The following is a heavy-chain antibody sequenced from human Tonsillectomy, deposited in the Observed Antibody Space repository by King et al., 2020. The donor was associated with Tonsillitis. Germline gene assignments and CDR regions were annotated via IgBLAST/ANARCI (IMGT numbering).Heavy chain of an antibody. Sequence: VQLVESGGVLVQPGGSLKLSCVASGFTFSDSAMHWVRQASGKGREWVGRIRSKAKNYATVYGASVEGRFTISRDDSKNTAFLEMNSLKTEDTAVYYCTRGGISGYYSGVDVWGQGTTVTVSS. CDR3: TRGGISGYYSGVDV. CDR1: GFTFSDSA. CDR2: IRSKAKNYAT. D-gene: IGHD1-14*01. V-gene: IGHV3-73*02. J-gene: IGHJ6*02.